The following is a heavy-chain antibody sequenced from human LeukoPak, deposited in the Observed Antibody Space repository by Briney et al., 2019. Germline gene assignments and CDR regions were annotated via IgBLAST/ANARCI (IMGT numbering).Heavy chain of an antibody. D-gene: IGHD4-17*01. J-gene: IGHJ4*02. CDR2: IYPGDSET. V-gene: IGHV5-51*01. CDR1: GYRFSTYW. Sequence: GESLKISCKGSGYRFSTYWIGWVRQMPGKGLEWMGIIYPGDSETRYSPSFQGQVTISADNSISTAYLQWTSLKASDTAMYYCARPIDFGDHLSGFEYWGQGTLVTVSS. CDR3: ARPIDFGDHLSGFEY.